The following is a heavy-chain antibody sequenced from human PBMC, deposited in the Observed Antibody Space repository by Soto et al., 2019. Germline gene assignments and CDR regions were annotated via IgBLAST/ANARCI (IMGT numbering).Heavy chain of an antibody. CDR3: ARGQDY. V-gene: IGHV4-34*01. J-gene: IGHJ4*02. Sequence: SETLSLTCAVYGGSFSGYYWSWIRQPPGKGLEWIGEINHSGSTNYNPSLKSRVTISVDTSKNQFSLKLSSVTAADTAVYYCARGQDYWGQGTLVTVSS. CDR1: GGSFSGYY. CDR2: INHSGST.